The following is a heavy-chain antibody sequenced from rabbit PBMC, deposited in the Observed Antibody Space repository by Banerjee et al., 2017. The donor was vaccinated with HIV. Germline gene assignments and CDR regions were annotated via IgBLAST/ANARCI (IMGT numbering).Heavy chain of an antibody. Sequence: QEQLVESGGGLVQPGGSLTLTCTASGFSFSSNYWLCWVRQAPGKGLEWIACIYLGSSGSTSYASWAKGRFTISKTSSTTVTLQMTSLTAADTATYFCARGYAGGVYAYYFNLWGQGTLVTVS. CDR2: IYLGSSGST. J-gene: IGHJ4*01. V-gene: IGHV1S45*01. CDR1: GFSFSSNYW. CDR3: ARGYAGGVYAYYFNL. D-gene: IGHD4-2*01.